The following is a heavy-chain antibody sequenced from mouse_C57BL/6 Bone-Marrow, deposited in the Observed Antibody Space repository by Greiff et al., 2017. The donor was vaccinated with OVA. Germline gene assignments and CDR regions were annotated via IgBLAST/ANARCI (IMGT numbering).Heavy chain of an antibody. CDR2: ISYSGST. J-gene: IGHJ3*01. CDR3: ARFPPLRPFAY. D-gene: IGHD1-2*01. V-gene: IGHV3-8*01. CDR1: GYSITSDY. Sequence: EVQLQESGPGLAKPSQTLSLTCSVTGYSITSDYWNWIRKLPGNKLEYMGYISYSGSTYYNPSLKSRISITRDTSKNQYYLQLNSVTTEDTATYYCARFPPLRPFAYWGQGTLVTVSA.